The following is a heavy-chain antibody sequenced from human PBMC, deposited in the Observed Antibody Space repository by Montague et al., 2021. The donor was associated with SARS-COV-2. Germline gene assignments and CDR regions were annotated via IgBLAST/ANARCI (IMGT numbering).Heavy chain of an antibody. Sequence: SLRLSCAASGFTFSSYAMHWVRQAPGKGLEWVAVISYDGSNKYYADSVKGRFTISRDNSKSTLYLQMNSLRAEDTAVYYCARAASQLPASWDRAYYYYGMDVWGQGTTVTVSS. D-gene: IGHD2-2*01. CDR1: GFTFSSYA. CDR2: ISYDGSNK. V-gene: IGHV3-30*04. J-gene: IGHJ6*02. CDR3: ARAASQLPASWDRAYYYYGMDV.